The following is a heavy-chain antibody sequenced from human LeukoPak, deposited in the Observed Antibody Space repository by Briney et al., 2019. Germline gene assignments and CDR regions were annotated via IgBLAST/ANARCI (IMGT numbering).Heavy chain of an antibody. Sequence: ASVKVSCKASGYTFTGYYMHWVRQAPGQGLEWMGWINPNSGGTNYAQKFQGRVTMTRDTSISTAYMELSRLRSDDTAVYYCARGRGRGYSGYDYPYWAQGTLVTVSS. CDR2: INPNSGGT. CDR3: ARGRGRGYSGYDYPY. J-gene: IGHJ4*02. D-gene: IGHD5-12*01. V-gene: IGHV1-2*02. CDR1: GYTFTGYY.